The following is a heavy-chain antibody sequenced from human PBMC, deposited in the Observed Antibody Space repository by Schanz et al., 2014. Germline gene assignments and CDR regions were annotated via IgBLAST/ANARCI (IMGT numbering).Heavy chain of an antibody. J-gene: IGHJ4*02. V-gene: IGHV3-NL1*01. CDR3: AKSKSQLPLFDY. CDR2: IYSGVST. D-gene: IGHD2-21*01. Sequence: QVQLVESGGGVVQPGRSLRLSCAASGFTFSSYAMTWVRQAPGKGLEWVSIIYSGVSTYYTDAVKGRFTISRDSSKNTLYLQMNSLRADDTAVYYCAKSKSQLPLFDYWGQGTLVAVSS. CDR1: GFTFSSYA.